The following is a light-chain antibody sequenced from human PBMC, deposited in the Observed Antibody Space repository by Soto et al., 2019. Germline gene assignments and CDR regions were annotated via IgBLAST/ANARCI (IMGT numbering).Light chain of an antibody. J-gene: IGKJ4*01. CDR1: QSVSRN. Sequence: EIVMTQSPATLSVSPGERATLSCRASQSVSRNLAWYQQKPGQPPRLLIFGASTRATGIPARFGGSGSGTECTLTISSLQSKDFAVYYCQQYNNWLTFGGGTKVEIK. CDR3: QQYNNWLT. CDR2: GAS. V-gene: IGKV3-15*01.